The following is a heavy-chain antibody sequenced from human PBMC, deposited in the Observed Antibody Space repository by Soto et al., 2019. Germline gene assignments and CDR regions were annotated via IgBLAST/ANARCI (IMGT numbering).Heavy chain of an antibody. D-gene: IGHD5-18*01. V-gene: IGHV4-34*01. CDR3: ARVGKVGYSYGYSLYNWFDP. J-gene: IGHJ5*02. CDR2: INHSGST. CDR1: GGSFSGYY. Sequence: QVQLQQWGAGLLKPSETLSLTCAVYGGSFSGYYWSWIRQPPGNGLEWIGEINHSGSTNYNPSPKRRVTISVDTSKNQSSLKLSSVTAADTAVYYCARVGKVGYSYGYSLYNWFDPWGQGTLVTVSS.